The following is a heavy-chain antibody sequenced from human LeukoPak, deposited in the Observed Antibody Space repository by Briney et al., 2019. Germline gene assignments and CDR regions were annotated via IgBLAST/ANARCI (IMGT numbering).Heavy chain of an antibody. Sequence: PGGSLRLSCAAPGFTFSNYAMNWVRQAPGKGLEWASAISGSGGDTYYADSVKGRFTISRDNSKNTLYLQMNSLRAEDTAVYYCRYFLPHFDYWGQGTLVTVSS. V-gene: IGHV3-23*01. D-gene: IGHD2/OR15-2a*01. J-gene: IGHJ4*02. CDR1: GFTFSNYA. CDR3: RYFLPHFDY. CDR2: ISGSGGDT.